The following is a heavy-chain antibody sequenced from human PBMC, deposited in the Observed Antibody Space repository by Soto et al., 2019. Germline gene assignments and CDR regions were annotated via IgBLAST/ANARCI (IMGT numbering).Heavy chain of an antibody. D-gene: IGHD6-6*01. Sequence: EAQLVESGGGFVQTWGSLKLSCAASGFTFSGSAMHWFRQASGKGLEWVGRIRSKANSYATAYAASVKGMFTISSDDSKNTAYLQMNSLKTEDTAVYYCTRPDIAARGGDWFDPWGQGTLVTVS. CDR1: GFTFSGSA. CDR3: TRPDIAARGGDWFDP. J-gene: IGHJ5*02. CDR2: IRSKANSYAT. V-gene: IGHV3-73*02.